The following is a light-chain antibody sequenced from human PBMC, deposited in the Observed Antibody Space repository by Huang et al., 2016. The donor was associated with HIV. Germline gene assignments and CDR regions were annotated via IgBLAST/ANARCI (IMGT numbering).Light chain of an antibody. CDR1: QSLLHTNAYNY. J-gene: IGKJ2*01. V-gene: IGKV2-28*01. CDR2: LGS. CDR3: MEALKTPYT. Sequence: DIVMIQSPLSLPVPPGEPASISCRSSQSLLHTNAYNYLDWYLQKPGQSPQLLIYLGSSRASGVPDRFSGGGSGTRFSLNISRVEAEDAGIYYCMEALKTPYTFGQGTKLEIK.